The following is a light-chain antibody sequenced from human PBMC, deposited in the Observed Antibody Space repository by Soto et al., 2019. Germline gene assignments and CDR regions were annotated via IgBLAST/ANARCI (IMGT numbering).Light chain of an antibody. V-gene: IGLV2-8*01. J-gene: IGLJ1*01. CDR3: SSYVGSNNYV. Sequence: QSVLTQPPSASGSPGQSVTISCTGTSSDVGGYNYVSWYRQHPGKAPKLIIYEVTKRPSGVPDRFSGSKPGNTASLTVSGLQAEDEADYYCSSYVGSNNYVFGPGTKVT. CDR1: SSDVGGYNY. CDR2: EVT.